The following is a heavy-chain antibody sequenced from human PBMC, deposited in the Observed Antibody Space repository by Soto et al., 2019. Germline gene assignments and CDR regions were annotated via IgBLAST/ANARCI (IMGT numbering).Heavy chain of an antibody. CDR2: ITPYNGDT. Sequence: QAHLQQSGAEVKKPGASVKVSCEASGYNFATTSIAWVRQAPGQGLEWMGWITPYNGDTNYEQKVQGRVTMTTDTAPQTCYMEVSSLRPGDTAVFYCAALGACSGGTRYSRPLENCGQGSLVIVSP. CDR1: GYNFATTS. J-gene: IGHJ4*02. V-gene: IGHV1-18*01. CDR3: AALGACSGGTRYSRPLEN. D-gene: IGHD2-15*01.